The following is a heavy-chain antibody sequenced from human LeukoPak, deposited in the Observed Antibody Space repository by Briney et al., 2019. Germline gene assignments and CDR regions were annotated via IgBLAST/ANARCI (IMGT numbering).Heavy chain of an antibody. Sequence: GASVKVSCKASGYTFTGYYMHWVRQAPGQGLEWMGWINPNSGGTNYAQKFQGRVTMTRDTSISTAYMELSRLRSDDTAVYYCARHENYFESSDKYGGPFDYWGQGTQVTVSS. D-gene: IGHD3-22*01. CDR3: ARHENYFESSDKYGGPFDY. CDR1: GYTFTGYY. J-gene: IGHJ4*02. V-gene: IGHV1-2*02. CDR2: INPNSGGT.